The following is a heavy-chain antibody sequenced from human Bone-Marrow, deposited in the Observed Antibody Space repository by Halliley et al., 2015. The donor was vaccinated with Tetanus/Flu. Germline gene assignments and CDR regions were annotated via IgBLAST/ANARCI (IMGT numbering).Heavy chain of an antibody. J-gene: IGHJ5*02. CDR2: IYYGGST. V-gene: IGHV4-31*02. D-gene: IGHD6-6*01. Sequence: EVIGYIYYGGSTYYNPSLRSRVAISINTSKNLLSLKLSSVTAADTAVYYCAKVGSSLPAWFDPWGQGTLVTVSS. CDR3: AKVGSSLPAWFDP.